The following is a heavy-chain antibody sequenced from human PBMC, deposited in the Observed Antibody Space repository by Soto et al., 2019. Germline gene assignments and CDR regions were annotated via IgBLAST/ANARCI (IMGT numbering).Heavy chain of an antibody. CDR3: AKDRDPLSGSDTYYFDY. V-gene: IGHV3-23*01. CDR2: ISGSGGST. J-gene: IGHJ4*02. Sequence: GGSLRLSCAASGFTFSSNAMSWVRQAPGKGLEWVSAISGSGGSTYYADSVKGRFTISRDNSKNTLYLQMNSLRAEDTAVYYCAKDRDPLSGSDTYYFDYWGQGTLVTVSS. D-gene: IGHD3-10*01. CDR1: GFTFSSNA.